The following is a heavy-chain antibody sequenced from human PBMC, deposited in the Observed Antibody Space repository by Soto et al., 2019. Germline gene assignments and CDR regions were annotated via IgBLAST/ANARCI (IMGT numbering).Heavy chain of an antibody. CDR1: GFTFSSYA. CDR2: VTGSGGTT. CDR3: VKRGTVAGSPKYLHH. J-gene: IGHJ1*01. Sequence: EVQLLESGGGLVQTGGSLRLSCAASGFTFSSYAMSWVRQAPGKGLEWVSTVTGSGGTTYYADSVKGRFTISRDNSKNTGSLQKNSLRADDTGVYYCVKRGTVAGSPKYLHHWGQGSLVSVSS. D-gene: IGHD6-19*01. V-gene: IGHV3-23*01.